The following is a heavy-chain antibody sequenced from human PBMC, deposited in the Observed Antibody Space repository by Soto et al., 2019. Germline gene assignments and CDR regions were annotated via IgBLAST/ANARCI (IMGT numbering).Heavy chain of an antibody. CDR2: IRSKAYGGTT. V-gene: IGHV3-49*04. CDR3: TRERMLAALDALDI. D-gene: IGHD6-6*01. Sequence: GGSLRLSCTASGFTFGDYAMSWVRQAPGKGLEWVGFIRSKAYGGTTEYAASVKGRFTISRDDSKSIAYLQMNSMKTEDTAVYYCTRERMLAALDALDIWGQGTLVT. J-gene: IGHJ3*02. CDR1: GFTFGDYA.